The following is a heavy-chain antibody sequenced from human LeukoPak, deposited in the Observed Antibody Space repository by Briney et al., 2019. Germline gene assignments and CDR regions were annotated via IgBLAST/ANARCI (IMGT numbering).Heavy chain of an antibody. J-gene: IGHJ4*02. D-gene: IGHD3-10*01. CDR3: AKDRGFGELLSLVIDY. Sequence: PGGSLRLSCAASGFTFDDYAMHWVRQAPGKGLEWVSLISGDGGSTYYADSVKGRFTISRDNSKNSLYLQMNSLRTEDTALYYCAKDRGFGELLSLVIDYWGQGTLVTVSS. CDR2: ISGDGGST. CDR1: GFTFDDYA. V-gene: IGHV3-43*02.